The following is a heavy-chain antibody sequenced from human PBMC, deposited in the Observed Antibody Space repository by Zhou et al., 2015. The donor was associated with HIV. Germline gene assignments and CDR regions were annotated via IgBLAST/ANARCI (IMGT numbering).Heavy chain of an antibody. D-gene: IGHD2-2*01. CDR1: GYTFTGYY. CDR3: ARVRMEYSVVPAANPLYYYGMDV. V-gene: IGHV1-2*04. CDR2: INPNSGGT. Sequence: QVQLVQSGAEVKKPGASVKVSCKASGYTFTGYYMHWVRQAPGQGLEWMGWINPNSGGTNYAQKFQGWVTMTRDTSISTAYMELSRLRSDDTAVYYCARVRMEYSVVPAANPLYYYGMDVWGQGP. J-gene: IGHJ6*02.